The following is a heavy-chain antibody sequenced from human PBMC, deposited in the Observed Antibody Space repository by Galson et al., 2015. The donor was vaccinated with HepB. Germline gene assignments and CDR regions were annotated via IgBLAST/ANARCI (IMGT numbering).Heavy chain of an antibody. J-gene: IGHJ4*02. CDR3: ARVTYVGGYARAFDY. CDR1: GFTVSSNF. Sequence: SLRLSCAASGFTVSSNFMTWVRQAPGKGLEWVSVIYSDGSTHYVDSVKGRFTISRDNSKNTLFLQMNDLRAEDTAEYYCARVTYVGGYARAFDYWGQGTLVTVSS. CDR2: IYSDGST. V-gene: IGHV3-66*01. D-gene: IGHD3-22*01.